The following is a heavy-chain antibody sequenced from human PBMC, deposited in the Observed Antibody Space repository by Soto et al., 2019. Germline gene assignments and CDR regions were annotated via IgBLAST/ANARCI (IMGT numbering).Heavy chain of an antibody. V-gene: IGHV3-49*03. D-gene: IGHD3-3*01. Sequence: GGSLRLSCTASGFTFGDYAMSWFRQAPGKGLEWVGFIRSKAYGGTTEYAASVKGRFTISRDDSKSIAYLQMNSLKTEDTAVYYCTRADYDFWSGYIDYWGQGTLVTVSS. CDR3: TRADYDFWSGYIDY. J-gene: IGHJ4*02. CDR2: IRSKAYGGTT. CDR1: GFTFGDYA.